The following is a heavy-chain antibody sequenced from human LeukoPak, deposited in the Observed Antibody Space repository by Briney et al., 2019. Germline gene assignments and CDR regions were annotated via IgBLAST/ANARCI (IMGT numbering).Heavy chain of an antibody. V-gene: IGHV5-51*01. J-gene: IGHJ6*02. Sequence: GESLKISCKGSGYSFTSYWIAWVRQMPGKGLEWMGIIFPADSDTRYSPSFQGQVTISAVKSISTAYLQWSSLKASDTAMYYCARRVSLNGMDVWGQGTTVTVSS. CDR1: GYSFTSYW. D-gene: IGHD5/OR15-5a*01. CDR2: IFPADSDT. CDR3: ARRVSLNGMDV.